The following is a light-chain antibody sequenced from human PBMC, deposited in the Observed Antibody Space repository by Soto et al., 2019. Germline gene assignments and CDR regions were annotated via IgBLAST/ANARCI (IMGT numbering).Light chain of an antibody. J-gene: IGKJ1*01. V-gene: IGKV1-5*01. CDR2: DAS. CDR1: QSISSW. Sequence: DIRMTQSPSTLSAFVGERVTITCRASQSISSWLAWYQQKPGKAPKLLIYDASSLESGVPSRFSGSGSGTEFTLTISSLQPDDFAAYYCQQYNSYMWTFGQGTKVDIK. CDR3: QQYNSYMWT.